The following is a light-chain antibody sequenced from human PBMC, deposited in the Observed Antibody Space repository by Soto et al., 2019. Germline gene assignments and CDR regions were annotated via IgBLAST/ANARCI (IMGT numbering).Light chain of an antibody. Sequence: DIQMTQSPSSLSASVGDRVTITCRASQGISNYLAWYQLKPGKVPKLLIYAASTLQSGVPSRFSGSGSGTDFTLTISSLQPEDVATYYCQKYNSALIFTFGPGTKVDIK. CDR1: QGISNY. V-gene: IGKV1-27*01. CDR3: QKYNSALIFT. J-gene: IGKJ3*01. CDR2: AAS.